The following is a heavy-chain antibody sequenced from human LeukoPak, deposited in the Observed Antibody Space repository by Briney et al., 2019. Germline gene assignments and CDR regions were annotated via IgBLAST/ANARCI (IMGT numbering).Heavy chain of an antibody. D-gene: IGHD2-21*01. Sequence: SETLSLTCTVSGGSISSYYWTWIRQPPGKGLEWIGYMYYSGSTNYNPFLKSRVTISVDTSKNQFSLKLSSVTAADTAVYYCARAGASYSEFSFFDYWGQGTLVTVSS. CDR3: ARAGASYSEFSFFDY. J-gene: IGHJ4*02. V-gene: IGHV4-59*01. CDR2: MYYSGST. CDR1: GGSISSYY.